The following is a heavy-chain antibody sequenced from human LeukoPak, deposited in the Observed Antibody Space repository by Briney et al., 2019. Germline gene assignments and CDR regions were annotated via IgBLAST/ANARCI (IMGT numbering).Heavy chain of an antibody. J-gene: IGHJ4*02. D-gene: IGHD3-16*02. CDR1: GGSISSSSYY. CDR3: ARADQYVWGSYRYPSLGPPQAYYFDY. CDR2: IYYSGST. V-gene: IGHV4-39*01. Sequence: PSETLSLTCTVSGGSISSSSYYWGWIRQPPGKGLEWIGSIYYSGSTYYNPSLKSRVTISVDTSKNQVSLKLSSVTTADTAVYYCARADQYVWGSYRYPSLGPPQAYYFDYWGQGTLVTVSS.